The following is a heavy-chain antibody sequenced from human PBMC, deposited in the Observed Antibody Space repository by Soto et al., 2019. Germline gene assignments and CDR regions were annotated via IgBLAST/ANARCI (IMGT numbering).Heavy chain of an antibody. D-gene: IGHD1-26*01. CDR1: GGSFSGYY. Sequence: SETLSLTCAVYGGSFSGYYWSWIRQPPGKGLEWIGEINHSGSTNYNPSLKSRVTISVDTSKNQFSLKLSSVTAADTAVYYCARGRQWELLEAFDIWGQGTMVTVSS. CDR3: ARGRQWELLEAFDI. V-gene: IGHV4-34*01. CDR2: INHSGST. J-gene: IGHJ3*02.